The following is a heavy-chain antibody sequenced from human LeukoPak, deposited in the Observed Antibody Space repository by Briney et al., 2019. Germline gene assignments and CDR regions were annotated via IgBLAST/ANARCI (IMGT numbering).Heavy chain of an antibody. Sequence: PGRSLRLSRAASGFTFSSYSMNWVRQAPGKGLEWVSSISSSSSYIYYADSVKGRFTISRDNAKNSLYLQMNSLRAEDTAVYYCARDQGWFGELLSPAWADVWGQGTTVTVSS. CDR3: ARDQGWFGELLSPAWADV. V-gene: IGHV3-21*01. J-gene: IGHJ6*02. CDR1: GFTFSSYS. CDR2: ISSSSSYI. D-gene: IGHD3-10*01.